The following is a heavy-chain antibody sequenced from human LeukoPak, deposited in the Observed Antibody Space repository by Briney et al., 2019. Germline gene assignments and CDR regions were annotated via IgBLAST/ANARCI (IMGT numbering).Heavy chain of an antibody. J-gene: IGHJ4*02. CDR3: AKAYYDFWIGYFPFDY. CDR2: ISYDGSNK. Sequence: GRSLRPSCAASGFTFSSYGMHWVRQAPGKGLEWVAVISYDGSNKYYADSVKGRFTISRDNSKNTLYLQMNSLRAEDTAVYYCAKAYYDFWIGYFPFDYWGQGTLVTVSS. V-gene: IGHV3-30*18. D-gene: IGHD3-3*01. CDR1: GFTFSSYG.